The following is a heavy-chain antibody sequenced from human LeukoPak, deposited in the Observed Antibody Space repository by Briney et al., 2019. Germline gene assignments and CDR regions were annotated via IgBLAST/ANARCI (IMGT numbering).Heavy chain of an antibody. J-gene: IGHJ4*02. D-gene: IGHD7-27*01. CDR1: GFTFSSYA. Sequence: PGGSLRLSCGTSGFTFSSYAMSWVRQAPGKGLEWVSAISGGADLIYYADSVKGRFFISRDNSKNTLRLQMNSLRTDDTAVYYCAKATGDGGTFHYWGQGTLVTVSS. CDR2: ISGGADLI. CDR3: AKATGDGGTFHY. V-gene: IGHV3-23*01.